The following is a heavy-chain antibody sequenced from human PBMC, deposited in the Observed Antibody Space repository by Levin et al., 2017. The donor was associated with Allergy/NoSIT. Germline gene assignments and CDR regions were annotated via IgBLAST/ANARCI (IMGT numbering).Heavy chain of an antibody. CDR1: SGSFSGYY. Sequence: SSQTLSLTCAVYSGSFSGYYWSWIRQPPGKGLEWIGEINHSGTTNYNPSLKSRVTMSIDTSTNQPSLKLRSVTAADTAVYYCARKGDYFDLWGRGTLVTVSS. V-gene: IGHV4-34*01. CDR3: ARKGDYFDL. J-gene: IGHJ2*01. CDR2: INHSGTT.